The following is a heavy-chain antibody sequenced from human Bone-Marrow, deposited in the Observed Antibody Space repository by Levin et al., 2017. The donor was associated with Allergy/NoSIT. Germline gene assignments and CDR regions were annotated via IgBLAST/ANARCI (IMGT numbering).Heavy chain of an antibody. Sequence: GGFLRLSCKGSGYSFTSYWISWVRQMPGKGLEWMGRIDPSDAYTNYSPAFQGHVTISADTSINTAYLQWSILKSSDTAMYYCARRLSSGWYSVDYWGQGTLVTVSS. J-gene: IGHJ4*02. CDR3: ARRLSSGWYSVDY. CDR2: IDPSDAYT. CDR1: GYSFTSYW. D-gene: IGHD6-19*01. V-gene: IGHV5-10-1*01.